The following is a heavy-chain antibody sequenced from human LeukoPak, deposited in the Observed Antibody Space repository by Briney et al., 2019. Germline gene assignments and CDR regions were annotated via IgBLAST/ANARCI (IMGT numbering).Heavy chain of an antibody. CDR2: ISYDGSNK. J-gene: IGHJ4*02. Sequence: GGSLRLSCTASGFTFGSYGMHWVRQAPGKGLEWVAVISYDGSNKYYADSVKGRFTISRDNSKNTLYLQMNSLRAEDTAVYYCAKDRRRQSGIAAAGDFDYWGQGTLVTVSS. V-gene: IGHV3-30*18. D-gene: IGHD6-13*01. CDR1: GFTFGSYG. CDR3: AKDRRRQSGIAAAGDFDY.